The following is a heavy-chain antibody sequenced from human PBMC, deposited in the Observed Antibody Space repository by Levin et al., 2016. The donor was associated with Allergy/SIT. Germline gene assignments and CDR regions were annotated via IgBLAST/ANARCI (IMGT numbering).Heavy chain of an antibody. V-gene: IGHV4-34*01. D-gene: IGHD2-2*02. CDR3: ARRAYCSSTSCYTWYKWFDP. J-gene: IGHJ5*02. Sequence: SETLSLTCAVSGGSFGDYSWNWIRQSPGKGLEWIGDITLSGGTIYNPSLKSRVTISVDKSKNQFSLNMNSVTAADTAVYYCARRAYCSSTSCYTWYKWFDPWGQGTLVTVSS. CDR1: GGSFGDYS. CDR2: ITLSGGT.